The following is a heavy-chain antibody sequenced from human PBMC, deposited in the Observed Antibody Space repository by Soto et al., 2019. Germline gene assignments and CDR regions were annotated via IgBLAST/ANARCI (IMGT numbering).Heavy chain of an antibody. V-gene: IGHV4-59*12. CDR1: GGSISSYY. CDR2: ISYSGST. Sequence: PSETLSLTCTVSGGSISSYYWSWIRQPPGKGLEWIGYISYSGSTNYNSSLKSRVTISVETSKNQFSLKLSSVTAADTAVYYCARGDPATVSPYDYWGQGTLVTVSS. CDR3: ARGDPATVSPYDY. J-gene: IGHJ4*02. D-gene: IGHD2-2*01.